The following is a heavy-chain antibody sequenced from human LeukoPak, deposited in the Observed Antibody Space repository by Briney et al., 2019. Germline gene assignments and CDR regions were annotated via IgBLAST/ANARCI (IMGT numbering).Heavy chain of an antibody. D-gene: IGHD5-24*01. CDR2: IKADGSGK. J-gene: IGHJ4*01. Sequence: GGSLRLSCVASGFTFSTSWMTWVREAPGMGLERVANIKADGSGKYYVDSVRGRFSISRDNAKNSLYSELNNLRAEDTGVYFCARDRGWQQFDYWGQGTLVTVSS. V-gene: IGHV3-7*01. CDR1: GFTFSTSW. CDR3: ARDRGWQQFDY.